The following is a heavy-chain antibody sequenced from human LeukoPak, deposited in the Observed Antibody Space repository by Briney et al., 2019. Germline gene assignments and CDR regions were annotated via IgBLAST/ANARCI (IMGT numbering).Heavy chain of an antibody. CDR1: GCTFSSYS. V-gene: IGHV3-21*01. D-gene: IGHD2-15*01. J-gene: IGHJ4*02. Sequence: PGWSLRLSCAASGCTFSSYSMHWVHQAPGKGLEWVSSISSSSSYIYYADSVKGRFTISRDNAKNSLYLQMNSLRAEDTAVYYCARDSLLPLRYCSGGSCYPSFDYWGQGTLVTVSS. CDR2: ISSSSSYI. CDR3: ARDSLLPLRYCSGGSCYPSFDY.